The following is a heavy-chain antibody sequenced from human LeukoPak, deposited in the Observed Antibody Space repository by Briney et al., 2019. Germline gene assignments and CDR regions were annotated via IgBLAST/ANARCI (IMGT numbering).Heavy chain of an antibody. Sequence: PSETLSLTCTDSGGSISSYYWSWIRQPPGKGLEWIGYIYYSGSTNYNPPLKSRVTISVDTSKNQFSLKLSSVTAADTAVYYCAREGYYDSSGYPTFDYWGQGTLVTVSS. CDR2: IYYSGST. V-gene: IGHV4-59*01. J-gene: IGHJ4*02. CDR3: AREGYYDSSGYPTFDY. CDR1: GGSISSYY. D-gene: IGHD3-22*01.